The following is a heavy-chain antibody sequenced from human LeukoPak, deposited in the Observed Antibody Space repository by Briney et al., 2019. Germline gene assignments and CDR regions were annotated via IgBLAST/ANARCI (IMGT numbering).Heavy chain of an antibody. CDR2: ISRSSSAI. Sequence: PGGSLRLSCSVSGFTFSSYSMNWVRQAPGKGLEWVSYISRSSSAIYYADSVKGRFTISRDDGKNSLYLQMNSLRDGDTAVYFCARDSGTYSTQYWGQGTLVTVSS. V-gene: IGHV3-48*02. J-gene: IGHJ4*02. CDR3: ARDSGTYSTQY. D-gene: IGHD1-26*01. CDR1: GFTFSSYS.